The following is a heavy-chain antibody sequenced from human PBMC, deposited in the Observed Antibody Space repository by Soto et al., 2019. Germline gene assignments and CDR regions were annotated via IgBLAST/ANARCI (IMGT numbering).Heavy chain of an antibody. D-gene: IGHD6-19*01. J-gene: IGHJ6*02. CDR1: GFTFSTYW. Sequence: GGSLRLSCAASGFTFSTYWMSWVRQAPGEGLEWVAKIKQDGGDTYYVDSVKGRFTISRDNDENSVYLQMNSLRAEDTAVYYCARLYPGSGWPYHYYGMDVWGQGTTVTVSS. CDR2: IKQDGGDT. CDR3: ARLYPGSGWPYHYYGMDV. V-gene: IGHV3-7*01.